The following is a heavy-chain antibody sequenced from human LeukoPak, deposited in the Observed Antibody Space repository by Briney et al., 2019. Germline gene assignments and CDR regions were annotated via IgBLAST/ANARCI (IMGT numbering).Heavy chain of an antibody. D-gene: IGHD3-22*01. Sequence: GGSLRLSCAASGFTFSDYYMIWIRQAPGKGLEWVSYINSSGSTIYYADSVRGRFTISRDNAKNSLYLQMNTLRPEDTAVYYCARAIDKYYYDSRGYYFFDSWGQGTLVTVSS. V-gene: IGHV3-11*01. CDR1: GFTFSDYY. CDR2: INSSGSTI. CDR3: ARAIDKYYYDSRGYYFFDS. J-gene: IGHJ4*02.